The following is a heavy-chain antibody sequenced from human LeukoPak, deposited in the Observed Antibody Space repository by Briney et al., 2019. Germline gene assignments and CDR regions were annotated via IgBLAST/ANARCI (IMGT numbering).Heavy chain of an antibody. Sequence: SETLSLTCTVSGGSISSSSYYWGWIRQPPGKGLEWIGSIYYGGSTYYNPSLKSRVTISVDTSKNQFSLKLSSVTAADTAVYYCARDTPYYGSGSWPPTFDYWGQGTLVTVSS. J-gene: IGHJ4*02. CDR3: ARDTPYYGSGSWPPTFDY. D-gene: IGHD3-10*01. CDR2: IYYGGST. CDR1: GGSISSSSYY. V-gene: IGHV4-39*07.